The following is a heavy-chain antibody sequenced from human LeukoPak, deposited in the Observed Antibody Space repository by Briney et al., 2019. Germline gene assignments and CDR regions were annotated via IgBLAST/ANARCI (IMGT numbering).Heavy chain of an antibody. CDR3: ATILKLVVINPFDY. J-gene: IGHJ4*02. D-gene: IGHD3-22*01. Sequence: GVSLRLSCAASGFIFASHAMTWVRQAPGKGLEWVSTITGGGDYTYHADSVKGRFTISRDNSKNTLYLQMNSLRAEDTAVYFCATILKLVVINPFDYWGQGMLVTVSP. CDR1: GFIFASHA. V-gene: IGHV3-23*01. CDR2: ITGGGDYT.